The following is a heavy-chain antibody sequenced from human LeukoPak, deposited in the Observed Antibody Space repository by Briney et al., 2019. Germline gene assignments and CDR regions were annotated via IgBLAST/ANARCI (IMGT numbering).Heavy chain of an antibody. CDR1: GFAFSFYA. J-gene: IGHJ5*01. V-gene: IGHV3-23*01. Sequence: GGSLRLSCAASGFAFSFYAMSWLRQPPGKGLEWVSTINANSGTTSYAASVRGRFTISRDNSKNTLYLQVNTLRADDTATYYCAKPISGGLAVTADWFHPWGQETLAVDSS. CDR2: INANSGTT. D-gene: IGHD6-19*01. CDR3: AKPISGGLAVTADWFHP.